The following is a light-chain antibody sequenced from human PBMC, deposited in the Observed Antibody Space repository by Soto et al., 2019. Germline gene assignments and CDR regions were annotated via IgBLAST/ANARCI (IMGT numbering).Light chain of an antibody. Sequence: DIVMTQSLDSLAVSLGERATINCKSSQSVLNLSKNKNYLAWYQQKPGHPPRLLIYGASIRESGVPDRFSGSGSGTDFTLTISSLQAEDVALYYCQQFYSIPLTFGGGTKVEIK. CDR1: QSVLNLSKNKNY. CDR2: GAS. J-gene: IGKJ4*01. CDR3: QQFYSIPLT. V-gene: IGKV4-1*01.